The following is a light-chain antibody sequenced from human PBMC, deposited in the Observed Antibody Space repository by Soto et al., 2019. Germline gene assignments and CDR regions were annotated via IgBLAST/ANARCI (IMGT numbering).Light chain of an antibody. Sequence: DIPMTQSPSSLSASVGDRVTITCRASQSMGTYLNWYQQKPGKAPALLIYDSSTLRSGIPSRFSGSGSETDFTLTISSLQPEDFASYYCQQSYNAPRTFGRGTKLEIK. CDR1: QSMGTY. J-gene: IGKJ2*01. V-gene: IGKV1-39*01. CDR2: DSS. CDR3: QQSYNAPRT.